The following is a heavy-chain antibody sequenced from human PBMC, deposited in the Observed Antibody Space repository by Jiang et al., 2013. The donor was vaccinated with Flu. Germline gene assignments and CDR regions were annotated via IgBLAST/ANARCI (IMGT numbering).Heavy chain of an antibody. CDR2: TYYRSKWYN. J-gene: IGHJ6*02. D-gene: IGHD6-13*01. CDR3: ARVKRSSSWYGGYYYYYGMDV. Sequence: WLGRTYYRSKWYNDYAVSVKSRITINPDTSKNQFSLQLNSVTPEDTAVYYCARVKRSSSWYGGYYYYYGMDVWGQGTTVTVSS. V-gene: IGHV6-1*01.